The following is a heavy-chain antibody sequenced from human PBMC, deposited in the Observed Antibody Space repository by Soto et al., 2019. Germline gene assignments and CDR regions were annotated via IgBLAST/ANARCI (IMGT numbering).Heavy chain of an antibody. D-gene: IGHD3-9*01. V-gene: IGHV1-18*04. J-gene: IGHJ4*02. CDR1: GYTFTNYG. CDR2: ISAYNGNT. Sequence: ASVKVSCKASGYTFTNYGISWVRQAPGQGLEWMGWISAYNGNTNYAQKLQGRVTMTTDTPTCTAYMELRSLRVEDTAVYYCARDAVPFDGIWLAHDWGQGTVVTVSS. CDR3: ARDAVPFDGIWLAHD.